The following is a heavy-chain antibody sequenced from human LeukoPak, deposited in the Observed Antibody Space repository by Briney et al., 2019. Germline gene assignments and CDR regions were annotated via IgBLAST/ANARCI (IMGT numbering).Heavy chain of an antibody. CDR2: ISSSSSDI. CDR1: GGTFSSYS. V-gene: IGHV3-21*01. Sequence: GGSLRLSCTASGGTFSSYSMYWVRQAPAKGLGWVSSISSSSSDIYYADSVKDRSTISRDTATNSLYLQMNSLRAEATAVYYCARDPLGYCRSTSCYSDAFDIWGQGTMVTVSS. CDR3: ARDPLGYCRSTSCYSDAFDI. D-gene: IGHD2-2*02. J-gene: IGHJ3*02.